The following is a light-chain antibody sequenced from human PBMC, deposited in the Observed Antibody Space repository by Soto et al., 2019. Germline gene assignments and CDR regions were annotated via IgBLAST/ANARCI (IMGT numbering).Light chain of an antibody. V-gene: IGLV1-51*01. J-gene: IGLJ2*01. CDR1: NSNIGTKN. CDR2: YNI. Sequence: QSVLTQPPSVSAAPGQTVTISCSGSNSNIGTKNVCWYQQLPGTAPTLLIYYNIKRPSGIPDRFSASKSGTSATLASTGLQTGDEADYYCGTWDSSLSGGVFGGGTKLTVL. CDR3: GTWDSSLSGGV.